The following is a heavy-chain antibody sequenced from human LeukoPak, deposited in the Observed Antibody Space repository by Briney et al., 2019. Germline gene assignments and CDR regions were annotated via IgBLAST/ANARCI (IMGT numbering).Heavy chain of an antibody. J-gene: IGHJ6*03. Sequence: GGFLRLSCAASGFTVSSNYMSWVRQAPGKGLEGVSVIYSGGSTYYADSVKSRFTISRDNSKNTLYLQMNSLRADDTAVYYCERGRHPSIEYYMEVWGKGTTVTVSS. CDR3: ERGRHPSIEYYMEV. CDR2: IYSGGST. V-gene: IGHV3-53*01. CDR1: GFTVSSNY.